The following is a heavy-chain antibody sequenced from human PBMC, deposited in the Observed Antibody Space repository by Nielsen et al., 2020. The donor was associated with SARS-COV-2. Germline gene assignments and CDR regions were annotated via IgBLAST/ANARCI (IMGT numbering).Heavy chain of an antibody. Sequence: SQTLSLTCAVYGGSFSGYYWSWIRQPPGKGLEWIGEINHSGSTNYNPSLKSRVTISVDTSKNQFSLKLSSVTAADTAVYYCASSALRGYRYNYWGQGTLVTVSS. J-gene: IGHJ4*02. CDR1: GGSFSGYY. CDR3: ASSALRGYRYNY. CDR2: INHSGST. V-gene: IGHV4-34*01. D-gene: IGHD3-16*02.